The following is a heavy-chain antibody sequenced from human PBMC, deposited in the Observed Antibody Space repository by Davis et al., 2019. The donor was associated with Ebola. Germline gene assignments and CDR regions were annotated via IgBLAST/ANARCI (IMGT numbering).Heavy chain of an antibody. V-gene: IGHV3-21*01. CDR2: ISSGSYYI. J-gene: IGHJ2*01. CDR1: GFTFSTYN. Sequence: PGGSLRLSCAASGFTFSTYNMNWVRQAPGKGLEWVSSISSGSYYIYYADSLKGRFTISRDNAKNSLYLQMNSLRAEDTAVYYCVRDPALVVTGGGWFFGLWGRGTLVTVSS. D-gene: IGHD2-21*02. CDR3: VRDPALVVTGGGWFFGL.